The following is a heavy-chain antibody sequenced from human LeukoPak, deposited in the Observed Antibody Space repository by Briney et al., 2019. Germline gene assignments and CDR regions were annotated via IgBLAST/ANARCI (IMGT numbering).Heavy chain of an antibody. D-gene: IGHD6-13*01. CDR3: AGSHSSTWYPDC. J-gene: IGHJ4*02. CDR2: TYYRSKWYN. CDR1: GDSVSSNSAT. Sequence: SQTLSLTCAISGDSVSSNSATWNWIRRSPSRGLEWLGRTYYRSKWYNEYAASVKSRTTINPDTSKNQFSLHLNSVTPEDTAVYYCAGSHSSTWYPDCWGQGTLVTVSS. V-gene: IGHV6-1*01.